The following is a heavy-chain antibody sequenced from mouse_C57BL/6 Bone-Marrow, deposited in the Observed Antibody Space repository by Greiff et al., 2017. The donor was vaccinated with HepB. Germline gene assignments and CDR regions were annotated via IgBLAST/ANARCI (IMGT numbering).Heavy chain of an antibody. CDR2: ISNGGGST. V-gene: IGHV5-12*01. CDR1: GFTFSDYY. J-gene: IGHJ4*01. Sequence: DVMLVESGGGLVQPGGSLKLSCAASGFTFSDYYMYWVRQTPEKRLEWVAYISNGGGSTYYPDTVKGRFTISRDNAKNTLYLQMSRLKSEDTAMYYCARHESKGYYAMDYWGQGTSVTVSS. CDR3: ARHESKGYYAMDY. D-gene: IGHD1-3*01.